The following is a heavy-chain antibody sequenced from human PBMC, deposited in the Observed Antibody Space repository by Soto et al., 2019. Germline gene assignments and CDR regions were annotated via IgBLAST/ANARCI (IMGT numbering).Heavy chain of an antibody. V-gene: IGHV1-69*01. CDR1: ADTFNSYS. J-gene: IGHJ5*02. CDR3: ARSLEGTTVTNWFDP. Sequence: QVQLVQSGAEVKKPGSSVKVSCKASADTFNSYSLSWLRQAPGQRLEWMGGITPVFGTADYAQSFEDRLTITADDSTSTVYMELSSLRSDDTAVSYCARSLEGTTVTNWFDPWGQGALVTVSS. CDR2: ITPVFGTA. D-gene: IGHD4-17*01.